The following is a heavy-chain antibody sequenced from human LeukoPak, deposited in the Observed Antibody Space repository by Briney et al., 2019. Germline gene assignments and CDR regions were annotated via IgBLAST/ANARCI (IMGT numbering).Heavy chain of an antibody. J-gene: IGHJ4*02. Sequence: GRSLRLSCAASGFTFSIYGMHWVRQAPGKGLEWVAVISSDGSNKNYADSVKGRFTISRDNSKNTLYLQMDSLRAEDTAVYYCAEKAEGTYYQLPDYWGQRTLVTVSS. V-gene: IGHV3-30*18. CDR2: ISSDGSNK. CDR1: GFTFSIYG. D-gene: IGHD3-10*01. CDR3: AEKAEGTYYQLPDY.